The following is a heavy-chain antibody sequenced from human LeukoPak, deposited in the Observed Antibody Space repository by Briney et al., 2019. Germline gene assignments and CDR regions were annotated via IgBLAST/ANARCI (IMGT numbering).Heavy chain of an antibody. Sequence: PSETLSLTCAVYGGSFSGYYWSWIRRPPGKGLEWIGEINHSGSTNYNPSLKSRVTIPVDTSKNQFSLKLSSVTAADTAVYYCARRGAGSGYADYWGQGTLVTVSS. CDR3: ARRGAGSGYADY. D-gene: IGHD5-12*01. CDR1: GGSFSGYY. V-gene: IGHV4-34*01. CDR2: INHSGST. J-gene: IGHJ4*02.